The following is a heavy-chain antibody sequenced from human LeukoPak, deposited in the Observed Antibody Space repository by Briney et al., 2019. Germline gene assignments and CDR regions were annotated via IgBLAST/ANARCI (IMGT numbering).Heavy chain of an antibody. CDR1: GGSISSSSYY. CDR2: IYNTGTM. D-gene: IGHD1-26*01. CDR3: ARQGIVGAALYY. J-gene: IGHJ4*02. Sequence: PSETLSLTCTVSGGSISSSSYYWGWIRQPPGKGLEWIGSIYNTGTMYYNPSLKSRVAMSVDTSKNQFSLKLNSVTAADTAVYYCARQGIVGAALYYWGQGSLVTVSS. V-gene: IGHV4-39*01.